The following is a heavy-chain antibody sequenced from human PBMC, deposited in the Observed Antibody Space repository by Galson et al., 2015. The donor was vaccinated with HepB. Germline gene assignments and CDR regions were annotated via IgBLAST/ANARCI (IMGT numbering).Heavy chain of an antibody. CDR2: IKPDGTVT. CDR1: GITFSSYW. D-gene: IGHD2-8*01. J-gene: IGHJ3*02. V-gene: IGHV3-7*01. Sequence: SLRLSCAVSGITFSSYWMNWLRQAPGKGLECVASIKPDGTVTQYVDPVKGRFIIARDNAKNSLYLQTKSLTVEDTAVYYCATGGLMYAFDIWGRGTKVTVSS. CDR3: ATGGLMYAFDI.